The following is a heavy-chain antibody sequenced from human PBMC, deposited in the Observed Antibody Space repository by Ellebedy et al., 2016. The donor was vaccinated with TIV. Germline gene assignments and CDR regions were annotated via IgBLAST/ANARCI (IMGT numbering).Heavy chain of an antibody. D-gene: IGHD2/OR15-2a*01. CDR1: GFPFSSYS. Sequence: GESLKTSCSASGFPFSSYSMNWVRQAPGKGLGWLSYISRDGGDTYYADSVRVRFTISRDNVKNSMFLQMNSLRDDDTAVYSCARDQHFAFDVWGRGTLVTVSS. CDR3: ARDQHFAFDV. CDR2: ISRDGGDT. V-gene: IGHV3-48*02. J-gene: IGHJ2*01.